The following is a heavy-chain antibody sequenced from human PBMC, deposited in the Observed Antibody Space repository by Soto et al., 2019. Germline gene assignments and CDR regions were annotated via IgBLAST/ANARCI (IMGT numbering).Heavy chain of an antibody. Sequence: PGGSLRLSCAASGFTFSSYAMHWVRQAPGKGLEYVSAISSNGGCTYYANSVKGRFTISRDNSKNTLYLQMGSLRAEDTAVYYCAKGPYCSGGSCYPNWFDPWGQGTLVTVPQ. CDR3: AKGPYCSGGSCYPNWFDP. D-gene: IGHD2-15*01. CDR2: ISSNGGCT. CDR1: GFTFSSYA. V-gene: IGHV3-64*01. J-gene: IGHJ5*02.